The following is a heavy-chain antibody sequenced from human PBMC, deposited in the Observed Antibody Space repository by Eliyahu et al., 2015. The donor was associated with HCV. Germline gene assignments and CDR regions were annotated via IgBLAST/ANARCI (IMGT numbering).Heavy chain of an antibody. CDR1: GFTFSXSS. V-gene: IGHV3-21*01. D-gene: IGHD6-13*01. CDR2: ISSSSSXI. J-gene: IGHJ4*02. Sequence: EVHLVESGGGLVKPGGSLRLSCXAXGFTFSXSSMNWVRXAPGKGLXWVSSISSSSSXIYYADSVEGRFTISRDNAKNSLYLQMNSLRAEDTAVYYCARALSSSWYYFDYWGQGTLVTVSS. CDR3: ARALSSSWYYFDY.